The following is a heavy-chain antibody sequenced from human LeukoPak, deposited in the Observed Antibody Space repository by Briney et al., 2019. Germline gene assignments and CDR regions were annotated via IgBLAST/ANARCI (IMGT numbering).Heavy chain of an antibody. CDR2: IYYSGST. J-gene: IGHJ6*04. CDR1: GCSISSYY. CDR3: ARDGAYSSGWSVDRWDYYGMDV. Sequence: SETLSLTCTVSGCSISSYYWSWIRQAPGKGLEWVGDIYYSGSTNYNPSLKSRGTISVDTSKNQFSLKLSSVPAADTAVYYCARDGAYSSGWSVDRWDYYGMDVWGKGTTVTVSS. V-gene: IGHV4-59*01. D-gene: IGHD6-19*01.